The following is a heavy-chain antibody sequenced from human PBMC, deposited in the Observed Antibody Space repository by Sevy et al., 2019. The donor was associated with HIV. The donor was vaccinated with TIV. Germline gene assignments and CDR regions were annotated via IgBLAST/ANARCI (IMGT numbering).Heavy chain of an antibody. CDR1: GYTFTSYG. D-gene: IGHD3-10*01. CDR2: ISAYNGNT. J-gene: IGHJ6*02. Sequence: ASVKVSCKASGYTFTSYGVSWVQQAPGQGLEWMGWISAYNGNTNYAQKLQGRVTMTTDTSTSTAYMELRSLRSDDTAVYYCARDRGLTMVRGGYYYYYYGMDVWGQGTTVTVSS. V-gene: IGHV1-18*01. CDR3: ARDRGLTMVRGGYYYYYYGMDV.